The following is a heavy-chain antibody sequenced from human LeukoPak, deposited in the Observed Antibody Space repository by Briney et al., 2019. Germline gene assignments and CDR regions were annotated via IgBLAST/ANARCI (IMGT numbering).Heavy chain of an antibody. CDR3: AKRSDYYGSGSYYWYFDL. Sequence: PGGSLRLSCAVSGFTFSSYAMSWVRQAPGKGLELVSGISGSGGNIYYADSAKGRFTITRDNSKNMLYLQMNNLRAEDTAVYYCAKRSDYYGSGSYYWYFDLWGRGILVTVSS. CDR1: GFTFSSYA. D-gene: IGHD3-10*01. J-gene: IGHJ2*01. CDR2: ISGSGGNI. V-gene: IGHV3-23*01.